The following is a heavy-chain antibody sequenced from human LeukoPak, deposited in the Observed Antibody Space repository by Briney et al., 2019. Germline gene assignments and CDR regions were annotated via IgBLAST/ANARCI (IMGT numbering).Heavy chain of an antibody. V-gene: IGHV3-30*02. Sequence: PGGSLRLSCAASGFTFSSYGMHWVRQAPGKGLEWVAFIRYDGSNKYYADSVKGRFTISRDNSKNTLYLQMNSLRAEDKAVYYCAKFAGYGSGSYPSQDYYYYGMDVWGQGTTVTVSS. J-gene: IGHJ6*02. D-gene: IGHD3-10*01. CDR3: AKFAGYGSGSYPSQDYYYYGMDV. CDR2: IRYDGSNK. CDR1: GFTFSSYG.